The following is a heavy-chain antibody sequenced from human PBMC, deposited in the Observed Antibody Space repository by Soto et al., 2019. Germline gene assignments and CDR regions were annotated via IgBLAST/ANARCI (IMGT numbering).Heavy chain of an antibody. CDR1: GFTFSSYG. J-gene: IGHJ6*02. CDR2: ISYDGSNK. CDR3: VKDGSSGWPYYYGLDV. V-gene: IGHV3-30*18. D-gene: IGHD6-19*01. Sequence: GGSLRLSCAASGFTFSSYGMHWVRQAPGKGLEWVAVISYDGSNKYYADSVKGRFTISRDNSKNTLYLQMSSLRAEDTAVYYCVKDGSSGWPYYYGLDVWGQGTTVTVS.